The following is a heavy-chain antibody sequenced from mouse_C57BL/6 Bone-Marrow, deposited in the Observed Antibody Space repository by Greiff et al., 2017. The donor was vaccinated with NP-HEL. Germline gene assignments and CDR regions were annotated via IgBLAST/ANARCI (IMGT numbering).Heavy chain of an antibody. CDR1: GYTFTSYW. Sequence: QVQLQQPGAELVRPGTSVKLSCKASGYTFTSYWMHWVKQRPGQGLEWIGVIDPSDSYTNYNQKFKGKATLTVDTSASTAYMQLSSLTSEDSAFDYSARVSTMVKWFAYWGQGTLVTVSA. CDR2: IDPSDSYT. J-gene: IGHJ3*01. CDR3: ARVSTMVKWFAY. V-gene: IGHV1-59*01. D-gene: IGHD2-2*01.